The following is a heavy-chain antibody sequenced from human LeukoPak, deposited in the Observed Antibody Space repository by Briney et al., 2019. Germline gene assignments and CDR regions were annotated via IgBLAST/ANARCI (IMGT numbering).Heavy chain of an antibody. CDR3: ASGGTYCGGDCY. CDR1: GYSISSGYY. CDR2: IYHSGST. Sequence: PSETLSLTCAVSGYSISSGYYWGWIRQPPGKGLEWIGSIYHSGSTYYNPSLKSRVTISVDTSKNQFSLKLSSVTAADTAVYYCASGGTYCGGDCYWGQGTLVTVSS. V-gene: IGHV4-38-2*01. J-gene: IGHJ4*02. D-gene: IGHD2-21*02.